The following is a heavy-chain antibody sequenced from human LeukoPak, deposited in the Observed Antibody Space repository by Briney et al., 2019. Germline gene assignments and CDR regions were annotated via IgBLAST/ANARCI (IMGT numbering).Heavy chain of an antibody. CDR3: ARLRPYYYDSSGYFHFDY. V-gene: IGHV4-39*07. CDR2: IYYSGST. Sequence: PSETLSLTCTVSGGSISSSSYYWGWIRQPPGKGLEWIGSIYYSGSTYYNPSLKSRVTISVDTSKNQFSLKLSSVTAADTAVYYCARLRPYYYDSSGYFHFDYWGQGTLVTVSS. D-gene: IGHD3-22*01. CDR1: GGSISSSSYY. J-gene: IGHJ4*02.